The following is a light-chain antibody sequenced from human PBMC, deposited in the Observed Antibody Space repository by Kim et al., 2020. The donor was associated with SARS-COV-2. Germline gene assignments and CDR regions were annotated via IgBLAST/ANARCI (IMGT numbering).Light chain of an antibody. Sequence: SRRERATRSCRASQSVSSYLAWYQQKPGQAPRLLIYEASNRATGIPARFSGSGSGTDFTLTISSLEPEDFAVYYCQQRSNWPGVTFGPGTKVDIK. V-gene: IGKV3-11*01. CDR3: QQRSNWPGVT. J-gene: IGKJ3*01. CDR1: QSVSSY. CDR2: EAS.